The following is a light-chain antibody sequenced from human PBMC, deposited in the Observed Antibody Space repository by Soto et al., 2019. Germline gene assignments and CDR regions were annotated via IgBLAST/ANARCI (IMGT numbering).Light chain of an antibody. J-gene: IGKJ4*01. CDR1: RRVSSN. CDR2: GAS. Sequence: EIVMTQSPATLSVSPGERATLSCRASRRVSSNLAWYQQRPGQAPRLLIFGASTRATGIPARFSGSGSGTEFTLTISSLQSEDSAVYYCQQYKNWLALTFGGGTTVEIK. V-gene: IGKV3-15*01. CDR3: QQYKNWLALT.